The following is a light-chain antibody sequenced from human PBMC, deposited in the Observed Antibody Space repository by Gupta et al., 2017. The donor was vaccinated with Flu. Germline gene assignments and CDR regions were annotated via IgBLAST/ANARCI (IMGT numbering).Light chain of an antibody. J-gene: IGLJ2*01. CDR3: LSYDSSLSGVI. V-gene: IGLV1-40*01. CDR2: VNT. Sequence: SSNIGAGFDVHWYQHLPGAAPKLLIYVNTNRPSGVPDRFSGSKSGTSASLAITGLQADDEADYYCLSYDSSLSGVIFGGGTKLTVL. CDR1: SSNIGAGFD.